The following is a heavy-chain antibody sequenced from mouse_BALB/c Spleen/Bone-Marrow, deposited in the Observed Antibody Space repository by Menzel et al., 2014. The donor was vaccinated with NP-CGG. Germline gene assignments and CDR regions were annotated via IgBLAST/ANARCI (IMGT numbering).Heavy chain of an antibody. CDR2: IDPADGNT. D-gene: IGHD2-4*01. CDR3: ARDDSWGFAY. V-gene: IGHV14-3*02. J-gene: IGHJ3*01. CDR1: GFNIKDIY. Sequence: VQLKQSGAELVKPGASVKLSRTASGFNIKDIYIHWVKQRPEQGLEWIGRIDPADGNTKYDPKFQGKATITADTSSNTAYLQLSSLTSEDTAVYYCARDDSWGFAYWGQGTLVTVSA.